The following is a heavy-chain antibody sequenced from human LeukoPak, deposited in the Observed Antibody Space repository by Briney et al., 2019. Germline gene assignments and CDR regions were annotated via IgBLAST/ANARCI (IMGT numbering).Heavy chain of an antibody. CDR3: ARDPPYYYDSSGYEGGDY. CDR2: ISSSGSTI. D-gene: IGHD3-22*01. V-gene: IGHV3-48*03. CDR1: GFTFSSYE. J-gene: IGHJ4*02. Sequence: GGSLRLSCAASGFTFSSYEMNWVRQAPGKGLEWVSYISSSGSTIYYADSVKGRFTISRDNAKNSLYLQMNSLRAEDTAVYYCARDPPYYYDSSGYEGGDYWGQGTLVTVSX.